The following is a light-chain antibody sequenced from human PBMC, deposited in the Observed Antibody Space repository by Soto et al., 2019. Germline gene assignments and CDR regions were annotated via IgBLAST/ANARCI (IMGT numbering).Light chain of an antibody. Sequence: QSVLTQPASVSGSPGQSITISCTGTSSDVGGYNYVSWYQQHPGKAPKLMIYEVSNRPSGVSNRFSGSKSGNTASLTISGLQAEDEADYYCSSYTSRNDFVVFGGGTKLTVL. CDR3: SSYTSRNDFVV. CDR2: EVS. CDR1: SSDVGGYNY. V-gene: IGLV2-14*01. J-gene: IGLJ2*01.